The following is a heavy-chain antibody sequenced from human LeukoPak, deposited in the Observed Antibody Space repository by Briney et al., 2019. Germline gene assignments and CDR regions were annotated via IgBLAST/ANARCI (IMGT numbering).Heavy chain of an antibody. D-gene: IGHD7-27*01. CDR3: ARSLSPLGDAFDI. CDR2: ISNSGSA. V-gene: IGHV4-39*01. Sequence: SETLSLTCTVSGDSMTCSNYYWGWIRQPPGKGLEWIGSISNSGSAYYSPSLKSRVAISVDTSNNQFSLKLRSVTAADTAVHYCARSLSPLGDAFDIWGQGTMVTVSS. CDR1: GDSMTCSNYY. J-gene: IGHJ3*02.